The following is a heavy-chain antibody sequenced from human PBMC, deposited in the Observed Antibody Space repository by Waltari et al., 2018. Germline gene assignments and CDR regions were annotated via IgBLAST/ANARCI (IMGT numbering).Heavy chain of an antibody. J-gene: IGHJ3*02. Sequence: QVQLVQSGAEVKKPGASVKVSCKASGYTFTGYYMHWVRQAPGQGLEWMGRINPNSVGTNYAQKFQGRVTRTRDTSSSTAYMELSRLRSDDTAVYYCAAYSSGWYYGAFDIWGQGTMVTVSS. CDR2: INPNSVGT. CDR3: AAYSSGWYYGAFDI. CDR1: GYTFTGYY. D-gene: IGHD6-19*01. V-gene: IGHV1-2*06.